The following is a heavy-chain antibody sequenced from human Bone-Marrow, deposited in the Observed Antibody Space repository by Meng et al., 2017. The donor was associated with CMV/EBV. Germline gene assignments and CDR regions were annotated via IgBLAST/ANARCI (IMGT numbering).Heavy chain of an antibody. V-gene: IGHV1-2*02. D-gene: IGHD5-18*01. CDR1: GYTFSGHY. Sequence: ASVKVSCKATGYTFSGHYLHWVRQAPGKGLEWMGWVNPNSGGTNYAQKFQGRVTMTRDTSISTAYMELSRLRSDDTAVYYCARDSNSQLLAPFDPWGQGTLVTVSS. CDR2: VNPNSGGT. J-gene: IGHJ5*02. CDR3: ARDSNSQLLAPFDP.